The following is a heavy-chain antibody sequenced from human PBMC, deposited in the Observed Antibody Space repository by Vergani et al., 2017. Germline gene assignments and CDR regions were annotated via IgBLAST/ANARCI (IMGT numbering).Heavy chain of an antibody. J-gene: IGHJ4*02. CDR3: ARSRRWQLGSFDY. Sequence: QVQLVQSGAEVKKPGASVKVSCKASGYTFTSYDINWVRQATGQGLEWMGWMNPNSVNTGYAQKFQGRVTMTRDTSISTAYMELSRRRSDDTDAYYCARSRRWQLGSFDYWGQGTLVTVSS. V-gene: IGHV1-8*01. CDR2: MNPNSVNT. D-gene: IGHD6-6*01. CDR1: GYTFTSYD.